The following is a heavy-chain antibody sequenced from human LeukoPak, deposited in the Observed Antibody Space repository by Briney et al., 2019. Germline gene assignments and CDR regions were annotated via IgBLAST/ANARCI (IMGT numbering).Heavy chain of an antibody. D-gene: IGHD6-13*01. CDR1: GFTFSSYA. Sequence: GGSLRLSCAASGFTFSSYAMSWVRQAPGKGLEWVSAISGSGGSTYYADSVKGRFTISRYNSKNTLYLQMNSLRAEGTAVYYCAKGGAAAGTLYLQYWGQGTLVTVSS. J-gene: IGHJ1*01. CDR2: ISGSGGST. V-gene: IGHV3-23*01. CDR3: AKGGAAAGTLYLQY.